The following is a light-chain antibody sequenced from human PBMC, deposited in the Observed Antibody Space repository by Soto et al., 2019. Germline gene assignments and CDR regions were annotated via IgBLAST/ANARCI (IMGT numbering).Light chain of an antibody. CDR3: QQYGSSPIT. V-gene: IGKV3-20*01. J-gene: IGKJ5*01. Sequence: EIVMTQSPATLSVSPGERATLSCRASQSVSNNLAWYRQKPGQAPRLLISDASGRATGIPDRFSGSGSETDFSLTINRLEPEDFAVYFCQQYGSSPITFGQGTRLEIK. CDR2: DAS. CDR1: QSVSNN.